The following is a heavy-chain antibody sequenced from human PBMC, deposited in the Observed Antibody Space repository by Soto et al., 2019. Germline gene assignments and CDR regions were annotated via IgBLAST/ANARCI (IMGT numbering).Heavy chain of an antibody. V-gene: IGHV1-69*01. D-gene: IGHD3-22*01. J-gene: IGHJ3*01. Sequence: QVHLVQSGAEVKMPGSSVRVSCASSGGAFSTSDIGWVRQAPEQGLEWMGGIIPVFGAANYAQKFKGRVTITADESTRTAYLEMSSLKPEDTATYYCARDPRSGWAHDAFDVWGPGTSIIVSS. CDR2: IIPVFGAA. CDR1: GGAFSTSD. CDR3: ARDPRSGWAHDAFDV.